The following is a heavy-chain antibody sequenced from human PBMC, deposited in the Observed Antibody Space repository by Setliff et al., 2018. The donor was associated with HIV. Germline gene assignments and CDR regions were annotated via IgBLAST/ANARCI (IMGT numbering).Heavy chain of an antibody. CDR2: LHYTGTT. Sequence: PSETLSLTCTVSGASINSGSHNWGWIRQPPGKGLEWIATLHYTGTTYYNPSLKSRVTISTDTSKNQLSLKLSSVTAADTAVYYCARRIQLRDSSGRSCWTFDIWGQGTMVTVSS. CDR1: GASINSGSHN. D-gene: IGHD2-15*01. J-gene: IGHJ3*02. V-gene: IGHV4-39*01. CDR3: ARRIQLRDSSGRSCWTFDI.